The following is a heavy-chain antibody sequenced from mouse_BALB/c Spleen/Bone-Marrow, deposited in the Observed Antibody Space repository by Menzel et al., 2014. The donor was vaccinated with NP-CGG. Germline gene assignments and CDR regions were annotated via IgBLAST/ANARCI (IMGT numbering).Heavy chain of an antibody. Sequence: EVKLVESGGGLVQPKGSLKLSCAASGFTFNTNAMNWVRQAPGKGLEWVARIRSKGNNYAAYYADSVKDRFTIYRDDSQSLLYLQRNNLKPEHTAMYFCVKYYGTPAWFAYWGQGTLVTVSA. D-gene: IGHD2-1*01. CDR3: VKYYGTPAWFAY. V-gene: IGHV10S3*01. CDR1: GFTFNTNA. CDR2: IRSKGNNYAA. J-gene: IGHJ3*01.